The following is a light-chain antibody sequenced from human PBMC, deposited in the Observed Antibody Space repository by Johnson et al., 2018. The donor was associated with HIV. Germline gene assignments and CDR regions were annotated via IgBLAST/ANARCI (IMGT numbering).Light chain of an antibody. CDR2: DNH. V-gene: IGLV1-51*01. CDR1: SSNIGNNY. CDR3: GTWDSSLSAGV. J-gene: IGLJ1*01. Sequence: QSVLTQPPSVSAAPGQKVSISCSGSSSNIGNNYVSWYQQIPGTAPKLLIYDNHKRPSGIPDRFSGSKSGTSATLGITGLQTGDEADYYCGTWDSSLSAGVFGTGTKVTVL.